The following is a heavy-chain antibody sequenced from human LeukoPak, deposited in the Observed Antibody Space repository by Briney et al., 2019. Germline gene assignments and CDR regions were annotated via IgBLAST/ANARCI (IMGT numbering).Heavy chain of an antibody. Sequence: SETLSLTCSVSGVSISAYYWSWIRQPAGKGLEWIGEINHSGSTNYNPSLKSRVTISVDTSKNQFSLKLSSVTAADAAVYYCARTGKAVAEIPFDYWGQGTLVTVSS. J-gene: IGHJ4*02. CDR1: GVSISAYY. D-gene: IGHD6-19*01. CDR2: INHSGST. CDR3: ARTGKAVAEIPFDY. V-gene: IGHV4-34*01.